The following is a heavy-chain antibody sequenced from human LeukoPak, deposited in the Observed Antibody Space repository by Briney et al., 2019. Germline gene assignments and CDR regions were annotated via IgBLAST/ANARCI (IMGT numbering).Heavy chain of an antibody. CDR3: ARGTRFLEWLFSEFDY. CDR2: IRSDTKTI. CDR1: GFIFANEP. D-gene: IGHD3-3*01. V-gene: IGHV3-48*01. J-gene: IGHJ4*02. Sequence: GGSLRLSCAASGFIFANEPMNWVRQTPGKGLEWVAHIRSDTKTIVYADSVKGRFTISRDNARDSLSLQMNSLRVEDTAVYYCARGTRFLEWLFSEFDYWGQGTLVTVSS.